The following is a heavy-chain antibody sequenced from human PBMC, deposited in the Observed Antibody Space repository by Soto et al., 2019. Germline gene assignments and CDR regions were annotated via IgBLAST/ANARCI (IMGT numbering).Heavy chain of an antibody. CDR1: GGSVSSGSYY. CDR3: ARAAGATVYGMDV. V-gene: IGHV4-61*01. J-gene: IGHJ6*02. CDR2: IYYSGST. D-gene: IGHD1-26*01. Sequence: SETLSLTSTVSGGSVSSGSYYWSWIRQPPGKGLEWIGYIYYSGSTNYNPSLKSRVTISVDTSKNQFSLKLSSVTAADTAVYYCARAAGATVYGMDVWGQGTTVTVSS.